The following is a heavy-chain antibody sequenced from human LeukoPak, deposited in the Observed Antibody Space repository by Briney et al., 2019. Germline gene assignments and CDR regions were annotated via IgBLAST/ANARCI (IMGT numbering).Heavy chain of an antibody. CDR3: TRDRSGNDASDI. V-gene: IGHV3-11*06. Sequence: PGGSLRLSCAASGFTFSDSYMSWIRQTPGKGLEWLSYISSSSSDTNYADSVKGRFTISRDNAKNSLYLQMNSLRAEDTAVYYCTRDRSGNDASDIWGQGTMVTVSS. J-gene: IGHJ3*02. CDR1: GFTFSDSY. D-gene: IGHD1-1*01. CDR2: ISSSSSDT.